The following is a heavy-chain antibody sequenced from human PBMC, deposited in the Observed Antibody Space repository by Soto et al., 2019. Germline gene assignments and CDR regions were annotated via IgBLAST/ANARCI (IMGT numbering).Heavy chain of an antibody. CDR3: AREVGAPSGWLDP. J-gene: IGHJ5*02. CDR1: GFTFTNYA. V-gene: IGHV3-23*01. D-gene: IGHD1-26*01. Sequence: EVQLSESGGDLRQPGGSLRLSCAASGFTFTNYAMTWVRQTPGKGLEWVSGISASVGLKYYADSVQGRFTVSRDNSKNILYLQMDNLRDEDTALYYCAREVGAPSGWLDPWGQGTQVTVSS. CDR2: ISASVGLK.